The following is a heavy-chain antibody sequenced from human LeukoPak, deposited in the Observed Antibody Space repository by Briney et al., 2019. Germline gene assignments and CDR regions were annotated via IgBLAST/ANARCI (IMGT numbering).Heavy chain of an antibody. CDR1: GGSISSSNYY. V-gene: IGHV4-39*01. CDR2: LYDSGST. CDR3: ARSSGYLFDP. D-gene: IGHD3-22*01. Sequence: SETLSLTCTVSGGSISSSNYYWGWIRQPPGKGLEWIGSLYDSGSTYYNPSLKSRVTISVDTSKNQFSLKLTSVSAADTAVYYCARSSGYLFDPWGQGTLVTVSS. J-gene: IGHJ5*02.